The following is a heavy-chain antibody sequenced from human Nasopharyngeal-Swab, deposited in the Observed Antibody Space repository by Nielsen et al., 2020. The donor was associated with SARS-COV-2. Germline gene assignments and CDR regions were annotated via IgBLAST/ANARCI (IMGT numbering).Heavy chain of an antibody. CDR2: ISSNGGTE. CDR1: GFTFSGYA. J-gene: IGHJ4*02. D-gene: IGHD6-6*01. Sequence: GESLKISCTASGFTFSGYAMSWVRQAPGQGLQWVSGISSNGGTESYTDSVKGRFSISRDNSKNTLFLQVNIPRAEDTAVYYCAKDYTSSSGGGGGFDSWGQGALVTVSS. V-gene: IGHV3-23*01. CDR3: AKDYTSSSGGGGGFDS.